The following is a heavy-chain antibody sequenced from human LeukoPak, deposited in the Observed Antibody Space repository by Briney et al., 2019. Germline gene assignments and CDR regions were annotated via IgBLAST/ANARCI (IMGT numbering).Heavy chain of an antibody. CDR1: GFTFSGIG. CDR3: ARDHGLHGRPDY. CDR2: ISGSGGST. Sequence: PGGSLRLSCAASGFTFSGIGMHWVRQAPGKGLEWVSAISGSGGSTSYAQKFQGRVTMTRDTSTSTVYMELSSLRSEDTAVYYCARDHGLHGRPDYWGQGTLVTVSS. J-gene: IGHJ4*02. V-gene: IGHV3-23*01. D-gene: IGHD5-24*01.